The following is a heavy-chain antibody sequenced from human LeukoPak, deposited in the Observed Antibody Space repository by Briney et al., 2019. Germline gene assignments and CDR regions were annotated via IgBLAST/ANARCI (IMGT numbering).Heavy chain of an antibody. V-gene: IGHV1-69*05. J-gene: IGHJ4*02. D-gene: IGHD3-22*01. CDR1: GGTFSSYA. CDR2: IIPIFGTA. CDR3: ARDPYYYDSSGYYRD. Sequence: SVKVSCKASGGTFSSYAISWVRQAPGQGLEWMGRIIPIFGTANYAQKFQGRVTITTDESTSTVYMELSSLRSEDTAVYYCARDPYYYDSSGYYRDWGQGTLVTVSS.